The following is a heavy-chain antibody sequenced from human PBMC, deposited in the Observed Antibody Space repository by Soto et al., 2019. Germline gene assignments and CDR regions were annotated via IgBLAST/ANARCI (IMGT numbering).Heavy chain of an antibody. CDR3: ARDLSPMVRGEDY. D-gene: IGHD3-10*01. Sequence: SVKVSCKASGGTFSSYTISWVRQAPGQGLEWMGRIIPILGIANYAQKFQGRVTITADKSTSTAYMELSRLRSEATAVYYCARDLSPMVRGEDYLGQGTLVNVPS. V-gene: IGHV1-69*04. CDR1: GGTFSSYT. J-gene: IGHJ4*02. CDR2: IIPILGIA.